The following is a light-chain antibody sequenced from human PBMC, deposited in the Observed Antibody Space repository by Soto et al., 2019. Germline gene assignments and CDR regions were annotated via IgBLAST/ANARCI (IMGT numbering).Light chain of an antibody. J-gene: IGKJ1*01. V-gene: IGKV1-5*03. CDR3: QQDNSYSDR. CDR2: KAS. CDR1: QPISSW. Sequence: DIQRTTSSTTLSRSVGARVTITCLASQPISSWWAWYQQKPGKAPKHLIYKASSLKSGVPSRISGSGSGTEFTLTISSLQPNDVATYYCQQDNSYSDRFGQGTKVDI.